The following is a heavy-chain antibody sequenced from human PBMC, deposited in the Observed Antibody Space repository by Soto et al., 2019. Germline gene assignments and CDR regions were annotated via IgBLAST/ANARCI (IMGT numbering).Heavy chain of an antibody. D-gene: IGHD5-12*01. Sequence: VQLLESGGGLVQPGGSLRLSCAASGFTFGSYAMSWVRQAPGKGLEWVSTISGSGGSTYYADSVKGRFTISRDNSKNTLYLQMNSLRAEDTAVYYCAKSPISGYDIDYWGQGTLVTVSS. CDR1: GFTFGSYA. J-gene: IGHJ4*02. CDR2: ISGSGGST. CDR3: AKSPISGYDIDY. V-gene: IGHV3-23*01.